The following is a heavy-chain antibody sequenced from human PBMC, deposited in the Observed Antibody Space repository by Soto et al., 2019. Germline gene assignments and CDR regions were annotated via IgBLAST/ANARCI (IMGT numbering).Heavy chain of an antibody. CDR1: GYTFTGFH. Sequence: GASVKVSCKASGYTFTGFHIHWVRQAPGQGLEWMGWINPNGGGRNYAQKFQGRVTMTTDTSTSTAYMELRSLKSDDTAVYYCARDRALELGDYWGQGTLVTVSS. CDR3: ARDRALELGDY. V-gene: IGHV1-2*02. J-gene: IGHJ4*02. CDR2: INPNGGGR. D-gene: IGHD1-26*01.